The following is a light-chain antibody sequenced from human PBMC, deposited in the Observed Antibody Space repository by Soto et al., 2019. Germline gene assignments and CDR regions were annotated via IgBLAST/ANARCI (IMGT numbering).Light chain of an antibody. CDR1: SSDVGNYNL. V-gene: IGLV2-23*01. CDR3: CSYAGSSTWV. Sequence: QSALTQPASVSGSPGQSISISCTETSSDVGNYNLVSWYQQHPGKAPKLMIYEGSKRPSGVSNRFSGSKSGNTASLTISGLQAEDEADYYCCSYAGSSTWVFGGGTKLTVL. J-gene: IGLJ3*02. CDR2: EGS.